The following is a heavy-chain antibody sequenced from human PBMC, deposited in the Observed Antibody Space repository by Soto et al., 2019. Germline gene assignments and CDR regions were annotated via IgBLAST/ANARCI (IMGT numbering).Heavy chain of an antibody. V-gene: IGHV1-46*01. Sequence: ASVKVSCKASGYTFTRDQIHWVRQAPGQGLEWMGMIDPSGGKTNYAQKFQGRVTMTRDTSTSTVYMALSSLRSDDTAIYYCASLDSSKPEHWGQGTLVTVSS. CDR3: ASLDSSKPEH. D-gene: IGHD3-22*01. J-gene: IGHJ4*02. CDR1: GYTFTRDQ. CDR2: IDPSGGKT.